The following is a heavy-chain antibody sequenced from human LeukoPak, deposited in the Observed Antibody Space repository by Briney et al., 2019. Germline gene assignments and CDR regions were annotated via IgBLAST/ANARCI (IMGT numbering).Heavy chain of an antibody. CDR1: GFTVSSNY. D-gene: IGHD6-19*01. J-gene: IGHJ4*02. V-gene: IGHV3-66*01. CDR3: ARDGAVAGSFGYYFDY. Sequence: PGGSLRLSCAASGFTVSSNYMSWVRQAPGKGLEWVPVIYSGGSTYYADSVKGRFTISRDNSKNTLYLQMNSLRAEDTAVYYCARDGAVAGSFGYYFDYWGQGTLVTVSS. CDR2: IYSGGST.